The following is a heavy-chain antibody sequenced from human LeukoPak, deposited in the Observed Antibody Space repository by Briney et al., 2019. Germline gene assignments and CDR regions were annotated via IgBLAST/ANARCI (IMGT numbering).Heavy chain of an antibody. V-gene: IGHV4-59*08. Sequence: SETLSPTCTVSGGSISSYYRSWIRQPPGKGLGWIGYIYYSGSTNYNPSLKSRVTISVDTSKNQFSLKLSSVTAADTAVYYCARGGYSYGYGAFDIWGQGTMVTVSS. CDR3: ARGGYSYGYGAFDI. CDR2: IYYSGST. D-gene: IGHD5-18*01. J-gene: IGHJ3*02. CDR1: GGSISSYY.